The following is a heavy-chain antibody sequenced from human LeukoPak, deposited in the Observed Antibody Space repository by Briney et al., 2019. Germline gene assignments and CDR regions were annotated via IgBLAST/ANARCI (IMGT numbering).Heavy chain of an antibody. Sequence: ASVKVSCKASGYTFINNAVNWVRQAPGQSLEWMGWINAGNGNTKYSQKFQDRVTITRDASASAAYMELSSLRSDDMAVYYCARGIWTSHTVGYYFDNWGQGTLVTVSS. V-gene: IGHV1-3*01. CDR3: ARGIWTSHTVGYYFDN. D-gene: IGHD6-13*01. CDR1: GYTFINNA. J-gene: IGHJ4*02. CDR2: INAGNGNT.